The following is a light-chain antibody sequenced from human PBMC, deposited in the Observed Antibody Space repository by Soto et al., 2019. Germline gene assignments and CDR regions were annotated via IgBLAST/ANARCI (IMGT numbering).Light chain of an antibody. CDR1: QTVHRN. CDR2: YAS. CDR3: QHYSNWPPT. Sequence: EVVMTQSPATLSLSPGERATLSCRASQTVHRNLAWYQQKPGQAPSLLISYASTRATGIPARFSGSGSGTEFTLTISSLQSEDSGVYYCQHYSNWPPTFGPGTKVEIK. J-gene: IGKJ3*01. V-gene: IGKV3-15*01.